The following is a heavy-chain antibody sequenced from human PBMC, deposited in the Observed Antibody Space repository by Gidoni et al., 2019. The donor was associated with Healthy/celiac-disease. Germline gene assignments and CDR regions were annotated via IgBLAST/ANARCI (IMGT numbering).Heavy chain of an antibody. CDR2: ISSNGGST. V-gene: IGHV3-64D*06. CDR1: GFTFSSYA. J-gene: IGHJ6*02. CDR3: VKGPVSLYYYYGMDV. Sequence: EVQLVASGGGLVQPGGSLRLSCSASGFTFSSYAMHWVRQAPGKGLEYVSAISSNGGSTYYADSVKGRFTISRDNSKNTLYLQMSSLRAEDTAVYYCVKGPVSLYYYYGMDVWGQGTTVTVSS.